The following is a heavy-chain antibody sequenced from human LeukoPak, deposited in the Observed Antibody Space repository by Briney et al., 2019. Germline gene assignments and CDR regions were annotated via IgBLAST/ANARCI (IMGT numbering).Heavy chain of an antibody. V-gene: IGHV1-46*01. CDR3: ARDLDDGEKSEDY. Sequence: ASVKVSCKASGFTFINYYMHWVRQAPGQGLEWLGIINLSGGSTHYPQKFQDRVTMTRDTSTSTVYMELSSLRSEDTAVYYCARDLDDGEKSEDYWGQGTLVTASS. D-gene: IGHD4/OR15-4a*01. J-gene: IGHJ4*02. CDR2: INLSGGST. CDR1: GFTFINYY.